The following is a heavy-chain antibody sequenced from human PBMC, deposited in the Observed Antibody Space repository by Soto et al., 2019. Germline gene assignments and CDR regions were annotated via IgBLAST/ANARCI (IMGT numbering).Heavy chain of an antibody. CDR1: GYTFTSYY. CDR2: INPSGGST. CDR3: ARGKLGYCSGGSCYPYYYYYYGMDA. D-gene: IGHD2-15*01. J-gene: IGHJ6*02. Sequence: QVQLVQSGAEVKKPGASVKVSCKASGYTFTSYYMHWVRQAPGQGLEWMGIINPSGGSTSYAQKFQGRVTMTRDTSTSTVYMELSSLRSEDTAVYYCARGKLGYCSGGSCYPYYYYYYGMDAWGQGTTVTVSS. V-gene: IGHV1-46*01.